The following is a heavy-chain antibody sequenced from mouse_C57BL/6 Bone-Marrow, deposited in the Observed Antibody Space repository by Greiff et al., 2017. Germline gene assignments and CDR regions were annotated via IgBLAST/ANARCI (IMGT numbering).Heavy chain of an antibody. Sequence: QVQLQQSGAELARPGASVKLSCKASGYTFTSYGISWVKQRTGQGLEWIGAIYPRSGNTYYNEKFKGKATLTADKSSSAAYMELRSLTSEDSAVYFCASDYYGSSRFAYWGQGTLVTVSA. D-gene: IGHD1-1*01. J-gene: IGHJ3*01. V-gene: IGHV1-81*01. CDR1: GYTFTSYG. CDR3: ASDYYGSSRFAY. CDR2: IYPRSGNT.